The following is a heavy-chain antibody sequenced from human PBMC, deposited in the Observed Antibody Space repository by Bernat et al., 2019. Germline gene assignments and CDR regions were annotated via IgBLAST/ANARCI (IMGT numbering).Heavy chain of an antibody. V-gene: IGHV3-23*01. CDR1: GFTFSSYA. J-gene: IGHJ3*02. CDR2: ISGSGGST. D-gene: IGHD4-17*01. Sequence: EVQLLESGGDLVQPGGSLRLSCAASGFTFSSYAMSWVRQAPGKGLEWVSAISGSGGSTYYADSVKGRLTISRDNSKNTLYLQMNSLRAEDTAVYYCAKGQTTVMAFDIWGQGTMVTVSS. CDR3: AKGQTTVMAFDI.